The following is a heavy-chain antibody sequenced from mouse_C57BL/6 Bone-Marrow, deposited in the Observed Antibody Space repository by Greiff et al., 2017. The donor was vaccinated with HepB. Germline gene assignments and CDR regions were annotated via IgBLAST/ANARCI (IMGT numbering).Heavy chain of an antibody. CDR1: GYTFTTYP. CDR2: FHPYNDDT. J-gene: IGHJ3*01. CDR3: ARGDYYGSPFAY. D-gene: IGHD1-1*01. V-gene: IGHV1-47*01. Sequence: VMLVESGAELVKPGASVKMSCKASGYTFTTYPIEWMKQNHGKSLEWIGNFHPYNDDTKYNEKFKGKATLTVEKSSSTVYLELSRFTSDDSAVYYCARGDYYGSPFAYWGQGTLVTVSA.